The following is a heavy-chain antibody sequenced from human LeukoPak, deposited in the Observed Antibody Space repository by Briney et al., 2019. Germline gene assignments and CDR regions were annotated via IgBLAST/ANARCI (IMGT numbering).Heavy chain of an antibody. CDR3: ARIGRPGIAAAGTSSMGY. CDR1: GYTFTSYG. CDR2: ISAYNGNT. V-gene: IGHV1-18*01. J-gene: IGHJ4*02. Sequence: ASVKVSCKASGYTFTSYGISWARQAPGQGLEWMGWISAYNGNTNYAQKLQGRVTMTTDTSTSTAYMELRSLRSDDTAVYYCARIGRPGIAAAGTSSMGYWGQGTLVTVSS. D-gene: IGHD6-13*01.